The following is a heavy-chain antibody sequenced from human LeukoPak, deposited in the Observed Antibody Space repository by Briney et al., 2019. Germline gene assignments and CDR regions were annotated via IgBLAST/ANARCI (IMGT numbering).Heavy chain of an antibody. V-gene: IGHV1-8*02. J-gene: IGHJ4*02. D-gene: IGHD2-8*01. CDR3: VRGRGNGRPENYFDY. Sequence: ASVKVSCKASGYTFTGYYMHWVRQAPGQGLEWMGWMNPNSGNAGYVQKFQGRVTMTRNTSISTAFMELSSLRSEDTAIYYCVRGRGNGRPENYFDYWGQGTLVTVPS. CDR2: MNPNSGNA. CDR1: GYTFTGYY.